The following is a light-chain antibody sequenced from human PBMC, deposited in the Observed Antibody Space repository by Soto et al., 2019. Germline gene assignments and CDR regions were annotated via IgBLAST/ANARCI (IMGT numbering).Light chain of an antibody. J-gene: IGKJ2*01. CDR2: KAS. V-gene: IGKV1-5*03. Sequence: DIQMTQSPSTLSASVGDRVTITCRASQSIRTYLAWYQQKPGNAPKLLIYKASNLQSGVPSRFSGSGSGTEFTLTISSLQPDDVATYYCQQYNSYSPYTFGQGTNLEIK. CDR1: QSIRTY. CDR3: QQYNSYSPYT.